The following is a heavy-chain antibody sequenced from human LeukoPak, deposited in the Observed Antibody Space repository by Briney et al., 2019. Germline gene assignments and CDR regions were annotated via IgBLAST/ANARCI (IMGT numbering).Heavy chain of an antibody. CDR2: INTDGSNT. D-gene: IGHD6-13*01. CDR1: GFTFSSYW. Sequence: GGSLRLSCAASGFTFSSYWMHWVRQAPGKGLVWVSRINTDGSNTIYADSVRGRFTISRDNAKNTLYLQVNSLRAEDTAVYYCVRVIIGATGIDYWGQGTLVTVSS. CDR3: VRVIIGATGIDY. J-gene: IGHJ4*02. V-gene: IGHV3-74*01.